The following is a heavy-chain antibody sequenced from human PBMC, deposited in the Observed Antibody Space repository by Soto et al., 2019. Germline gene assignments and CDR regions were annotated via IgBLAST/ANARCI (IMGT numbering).Heavy chain of an antibody. CDR1: GFTFSSYA. Sequence: EVQLLETGGGLVQPGGSLRLSCAASGFTFSSYAMSWVRQAPGKGLEWVSAISGSGGSTYYADSVKGRFTISRDNSKNTLYLQMNSLRAEETAVYYCAKVWSGYEYYFDYWGQGTLVTVSS. CDR3: AKVWSGYEYYFDY. CDR2: ISGSGGST. J-gene: IGHJ4*02. V-gene: IGHV3-23*01. D-gene: IGHD5-12*01.